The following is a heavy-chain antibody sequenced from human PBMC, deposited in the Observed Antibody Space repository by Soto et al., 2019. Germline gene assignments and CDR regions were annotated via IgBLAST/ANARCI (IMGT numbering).Heavy chain of an antibody. CDR3: AREGGIPSLDY. D-gene: IGHD2-15*01. V-gene: IGHV1-69*13. CDR1: GGNFSSYA. J-gene: IGHJ4*02. Sequence: PVKVSCKASGGNFSSYAISWVRQAPGQGLEWMGGIIPIFGTANYAQKFQGRVTITADESTSTAYMELSSLRSEGTSVYYCAREGGIPSLDYWGQGTLVTVSS. CDR2: IIPIFGTA.